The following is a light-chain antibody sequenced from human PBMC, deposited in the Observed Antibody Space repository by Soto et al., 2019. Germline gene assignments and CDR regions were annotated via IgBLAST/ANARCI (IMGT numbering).Light chain of an antibody. CDR2: DVS. V-gene: IGLV2-14*01. CDR1: SSDVGAYNF. J-gene: IGLJ1*01. CDR3: SSYTSSGTPYV. Sequence: QSALTQSASVSGSPGQSITISCTGTSSDVGAYNFVSWYQQHPGKAPKVMIHDVSNRPSGVSSRFSGSKSGNTASLTISGLQAEDEADYYCSSYTSSGTPYVFGTGTKLTVL.